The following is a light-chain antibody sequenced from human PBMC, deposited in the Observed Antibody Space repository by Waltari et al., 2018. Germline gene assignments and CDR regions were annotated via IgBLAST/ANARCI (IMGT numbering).Light chain of an antibody. V-gene: IGLV7-46*01. CDR1: TGAVTSCHY. Sequence: QAVVTQEPSLTVSPGGTVTLTCGSSTGAVTSCHYPSWLQQKPGQAPRTLIYDSYIKQSWTPARFSASLVGGKAVLTLSGAQAEDEAKYYCWLAYTGGIVVFGGGTELAVL. J-gene: IGLJ2*01. CDR2: DSY. CDR3: WLAYTGGIVV.